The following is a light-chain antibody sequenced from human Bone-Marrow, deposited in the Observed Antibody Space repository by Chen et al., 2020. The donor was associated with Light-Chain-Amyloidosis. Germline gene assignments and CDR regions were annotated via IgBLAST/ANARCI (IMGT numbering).Light chain of an antibody. V-gene: IGLV2-11*01. CDR3: CSYAGSYSLYV. Sequence: QAALTQPRSVSGSPGRSLSISCTGTSSDVGGYDFVSWYQKHPVKSPKLMIYDVSKRPSGVPDRFSGSKSGNTASLTISGLQADDEADYYCCSYAGSYSLYVFGSGTKVTVL. CDR1: SSDVGGYDF. J-gene: IGLJ1*01. CDR2: DVS.